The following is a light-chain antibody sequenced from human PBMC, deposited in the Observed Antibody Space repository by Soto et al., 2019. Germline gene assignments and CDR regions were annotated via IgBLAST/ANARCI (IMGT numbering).Light chain of an antibody. J-gene: IGKJ5*01. V-gene: IGKV1-39*01. CDR1: QSISSY. CDR2: AAS. CDR3: QQSYSTLL. Sequence: DIQMTQSPSSLSASLGDRVTITCRASQSISSYLNWYQQKPGKAPKLLIYAASSLQSGVPSRFSGSGSGTDFTLTISSLQPEDFATYYCQQSYSTLLFGQGTRLEIK.